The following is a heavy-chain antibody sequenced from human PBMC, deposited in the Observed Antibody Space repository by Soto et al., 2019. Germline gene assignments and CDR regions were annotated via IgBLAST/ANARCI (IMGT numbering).Heavy chain of an antibody. D-gene: IGHD1-26*01. V-gene: IGHV3-30-3*01. CDR2: ISYDGSNK. CDR3: ARGREPFELDY. Sequence: QVQLVESGGGVGQPGRSLRLSCAASGFTFSSYAMHWVRQAPGKGLEWVAVISYDGSNKYYADSVKGRFTISRDNSKNTLYLQMNSLRAEDTAVYYCARGREPFELDYRGQRTLVTVSS. J-gene: IGHJ4*02. CDR1: GFTFSSYA.